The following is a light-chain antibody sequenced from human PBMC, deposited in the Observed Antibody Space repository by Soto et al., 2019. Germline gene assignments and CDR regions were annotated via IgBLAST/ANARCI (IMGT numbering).Light chain of an antibody. CDR1: QSISSW. J-gene: IGKJ1*01. CDR3: QQYNSYSSWT. Sequence: DIQMTQSLSTLSASVGDRVTITCRASQSISSWLAWYQQKPGKAPKLLIYDASSLESGVPPRFSGSGSGTEFTLTISSLQPDDFATYYCQQYNSYSSWTFGQGTKV. V-gene: IGKV1-5*01. CDR2: DAS.